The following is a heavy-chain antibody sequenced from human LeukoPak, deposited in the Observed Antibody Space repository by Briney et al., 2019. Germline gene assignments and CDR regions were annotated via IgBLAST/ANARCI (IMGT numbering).Heavy chain of an antibody. J-gene: IGHJ4*02. Sequence: GSLRLSCAASGFTVSSNYMSWVRQVPGKGLEWVSVIYSSGSTYYADSVKGRFTISRDNSKNTLYLQMNSLRAEDTAVYYCARGLLVDYYDYSYDYWGQGTLVTVSS. CDR3: ARGLLVDYYDYSYDY. CDR2: IYSSGST. D-gene: IGHD3-22*01. V-gene: IGHV3-53*01. CDR1: GFTVSSNY.